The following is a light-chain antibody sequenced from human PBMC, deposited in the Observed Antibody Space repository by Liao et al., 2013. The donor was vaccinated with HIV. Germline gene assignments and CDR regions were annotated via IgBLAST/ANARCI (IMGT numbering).Light chain of an antibody. V-gene: IGLV3-21*04. J-gene: IGLJ2*01. CDR2: YNS. CDR3: QVWDENIDHAI. CDR1: NIGRKS. Sequence: SYVLTQPPSVSVAPGETARITCGGDNIGRKSVQWYQQKPDQAPIVVIYYNSDRPSGIPERFSGSTSGDTATLTITGVEAGDEAAYSCQVWDENIDHAIFGAGTQLTVL.